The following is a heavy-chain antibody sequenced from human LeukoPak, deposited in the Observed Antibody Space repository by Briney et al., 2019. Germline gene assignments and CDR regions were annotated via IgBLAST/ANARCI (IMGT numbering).Heavy chain of an antibody. CDR1: GYTFTSYY. V-gene: IGHV1-46*01. Sequence: ASVKVSCKASGYTFTSYYMHCVRQAPGQGLEWMGIINPSGGSTNYAQNFQDRLTMTRDTPTSTVYMELSSLRSEDTAVYYCARSYDSSGYYRMDVWGQGTTVTVSS. J-gene: IGHJ6*02. CDR3: ARSYDSSGYYRMDV. D-gene: IGHD3-22*01. CDR2: INPSGGST.